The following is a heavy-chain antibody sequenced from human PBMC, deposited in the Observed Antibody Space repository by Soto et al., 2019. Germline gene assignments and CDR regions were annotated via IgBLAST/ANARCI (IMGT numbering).Heavy chain of an antibody. D-gene: IGHD3-10*01. CDR1: GYSFTSYW. CDR3: ARRAPYGSGSSLDIFDI. J-gene: IGHJ3*02. V-gene: IGHV5-51*01. CDR2: IYPGDSDT. Sequence: CKGSGYSFTSYWIGCVRQMPVKGLEWMGIIYPGDSDTRYSPSFQGQVTISADKSISTAYLQWSSLKASDTAMYYCARRAPYGSGSSLDIFDIWGQGTMVTVSS.